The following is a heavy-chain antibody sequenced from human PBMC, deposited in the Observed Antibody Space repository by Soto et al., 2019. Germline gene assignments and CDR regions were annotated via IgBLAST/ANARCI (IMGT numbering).Heavy chain of an antibody. CDR3: AKFGMATTKRSPPYYIDY. D-gene: IGHD1-1*01. Sequence: QRLSCAASGFTFSSYAMSWVRQAPGKGLEWVSSISGSGGGTYYADSVKGRFTFSRDNSKNTLYLQMNSLRAEDTAVYYCAKFGMATTKRSPPYYIDYWGQGALVTVYS. CDR2: ISGSGGGT. J-gene: IGHJ4*02. V-gene: IGHV3-23*01. CDR1: GFTFSSYA.